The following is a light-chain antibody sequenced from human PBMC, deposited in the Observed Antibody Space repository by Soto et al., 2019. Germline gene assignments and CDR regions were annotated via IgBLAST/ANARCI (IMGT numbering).Light chain of an antibody. Sequence: DIQMTQSASSVSASVGDGVTITCLSSEDISTYLNWYQQKPGKAPNLLIHGGSILQSGVPPRFSGGGGGTDFTLTISSLQPEHFASYYCQQIYTIPLTFGGGTKVDI. CDR3: QQIYTIPLT. CDR2: GGS. V-gene: IGKV1-39*01. J-gene: IGKJ4*01. CDR1: EDISTY.